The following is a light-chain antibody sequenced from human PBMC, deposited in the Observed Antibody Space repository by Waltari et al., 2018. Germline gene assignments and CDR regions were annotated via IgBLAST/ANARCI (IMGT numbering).Light chain of an antibody. V-gene: IGLV2-14*01. J-gene: IGLJ2*01. CDR3: SSYTSSSVV. CDR1: SSDVGGYKY. CDR2: DVS. Sequence: QSALTQPASVSGSPGQSITIPCTGTSSDVGGYKYVSWYQQHPGKAPKLMIYDVSNRPSGVSNRFSVSKSGNTASLTISGLQAEDEADYYCSSYTSSSVVFGGGTKLTVL.